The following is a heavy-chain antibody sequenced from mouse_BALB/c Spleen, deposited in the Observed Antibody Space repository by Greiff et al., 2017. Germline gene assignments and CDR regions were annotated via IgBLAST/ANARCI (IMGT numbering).Heavy chain of an antibody. CDR1: GYTFTSYV. V-gene: IGHV1-14*01. Sequence: QLQQSGPELVKPGASVKMSCKASGYTFTSYVMHWVKQKPGQGLEWIGYINPYNDGTKYNEKFKGKATLTSDKSSSTAYMELSSLTSEDSAVYYCASGNDYDEGYAMDYWGQGTSVTVSS. D-gene: IGHD2-4*01. J-gene: IGHJ4*01. CDR2: INPYNDGT. CDR3: ASGNDYDEGYAMDY.